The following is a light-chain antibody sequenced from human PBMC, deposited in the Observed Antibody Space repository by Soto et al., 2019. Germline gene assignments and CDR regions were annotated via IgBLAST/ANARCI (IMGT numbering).Light chain of an antibody. CDR1: QTVSSSY. J-gene: IGKJ4*01. V-gene: IGKV3-20*01. Sequence: PGERATLSCRASQTVSSSYLAWYQQKPGQAPRLLIYDASSRATGIPDRFGGSGSGTDFTLTISSLEPEDFAFYYCQQYGSSPLTFGGGTNLEIK. CDR2: DAS. CDR3: QQYGSSPLT.